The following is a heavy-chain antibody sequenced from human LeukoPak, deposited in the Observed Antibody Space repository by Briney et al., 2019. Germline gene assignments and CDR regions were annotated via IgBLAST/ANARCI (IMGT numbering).Heavy chain of an antibody. D-gene: IGHD2-15*01. CDR1: GFTFSSNW. CDR2: IQPDGSEQ. Sequence: GGSLRLSCAASGFTFSSNWMSWVRQAPGKGLEWVGNIQPDGSEQYPVDSVKGRFTISRDNARNSLFLQMNSLRVEDTAVYYCAREDIPGCFDPWGQGTLVTVSS. CDR3: AREDIPGCFDP. J-gene: IGHJ5*02. V-gene: IGHV3-7*01.